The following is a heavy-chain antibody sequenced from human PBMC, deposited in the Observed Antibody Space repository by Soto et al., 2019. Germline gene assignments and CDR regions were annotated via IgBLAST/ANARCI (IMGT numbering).Heavy chain of an antibody. V-gene: IGHV5-51*01. D-gene: IGHD2-15*01. CDR2: IYPGDSDT. Sequence: KVSCKASGYTFYSHSIGWVRQMPGKGLECMGIIYPGDSDTRYSPSFQGQVTISADKSISTAYLQWSSLKASDTAMYYCARPRYPGRGYYGMDVWGQGTTVTVSS. J-gene: IGHJ6*02. CDR3: ARPRYPGRGYYGMDV. CDR1: GYTFYSHS.